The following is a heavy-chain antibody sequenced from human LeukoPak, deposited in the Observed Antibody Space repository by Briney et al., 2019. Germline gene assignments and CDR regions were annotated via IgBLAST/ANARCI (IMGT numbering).Heavy chain of an antibody. CDR2: ISAYNGNT. V-gene: IGHV1-18*04. Sequence: ASVKVSCKASGYTFTSYGISWVRQAPGQGLEWMEWISAYNGNTNYAQKLQGRVTMTTDTSTSTAYMELRSLRSDDTAVYYCAREGEAAGTPESYYYYYGMDVWGKGTTVTVSS. CDR3: AREGEAAGTPESYYYYYGMDV. J-gene: IGHJ6*04. CDR1: GYTFTSYG. D-gene: IGHD6-13*01.